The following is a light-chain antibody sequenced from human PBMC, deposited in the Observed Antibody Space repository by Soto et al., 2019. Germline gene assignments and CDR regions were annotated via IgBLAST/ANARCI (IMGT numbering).Light chain of an antibody. CDR3: QQYNTYSRT. J-gene: IGKJ1*01. CDR2: DAS. CDR1: QSISSR. Sequence: DIQMTQSPSTLSASVGDRVTITCRASQSISSRLAWYQQKLGKAPKLLISDASNLESGVPSRFSGSGSGTEFTLTISTLQPDDFATYYCQQYNTYSRTFGQGTKVEIK. V-gene: IGKV1-5*01.